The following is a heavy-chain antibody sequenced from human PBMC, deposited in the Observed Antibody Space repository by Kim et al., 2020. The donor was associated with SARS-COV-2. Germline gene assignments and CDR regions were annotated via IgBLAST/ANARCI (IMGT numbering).Heavy chain of an antibody. V-gene: IGHV4-59*01. CDR3: ARAAEYYYYGMDV. Sequence: YNPSLKRRVTISVDTSKNQFSLKLSSVTAADTAVYYCARAAEYYYYGMDVWGQGTTVTVSS. J-gene: IGHJ6*02.